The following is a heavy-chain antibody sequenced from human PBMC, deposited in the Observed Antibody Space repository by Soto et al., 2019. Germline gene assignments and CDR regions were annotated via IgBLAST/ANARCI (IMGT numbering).Heavy chain of an antibody. CDR3: ARVEPVVPADMFDY. D-gene: IGHD2-2*01. CDR1: GYTFTSYG. J-gene: IGHJ4*02. CDR2: IGAYNGNT. V-gene: IGHV1-18*01. Sequence: QVQLVQSGAEVKKPGASVKVSCKASGYTFTSYGISWVRQAPGQGLEWMGWIGAYNGNTNYAQKLQGRVTMTTHTSRSTAYMELWSLGSDDTAVYYCARVEPVVPADMFDYWGQGTLVTVSS.